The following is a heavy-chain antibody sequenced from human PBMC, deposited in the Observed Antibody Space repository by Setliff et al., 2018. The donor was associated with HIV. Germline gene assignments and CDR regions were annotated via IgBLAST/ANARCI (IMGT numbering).Heavy chain of an antibody. CDR2: VYYSGGT. CDR1: GGSVSDTSYY. CDR3: ARLGDSGYDFRGYFDY. Sequence: SETLSLTCTVSGGSVSDTSYYWGWIRQPPGKGLEWLANVYYSGGTYYNPSLNSRVTMSVDTSRNQFSLKLTSVTAADTALYFCARLGDSGYDFRGYFDYWGQGKLVTVYS. J-gene: IGHJ4*02. V-gene: IGHV4-39*01. D-gene: IGHD5-12*01.